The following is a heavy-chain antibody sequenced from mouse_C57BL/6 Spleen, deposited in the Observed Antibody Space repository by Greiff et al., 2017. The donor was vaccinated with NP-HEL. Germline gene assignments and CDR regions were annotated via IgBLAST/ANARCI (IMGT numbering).Heavy chain of an antibody. J-gene: IGHJ1*03. CDR3: ARDYYLYFEV. CDR1: GYAFSSYW. Sequence: QVQLQQSGAELVKPGASVKISCKASGYAFSSYWMNWVKQRPGKGLEWIGQIYPGDGDTNYNGKFKGKATLTADKSSSTAYMQLRGLTSYYSAVYFGARDYYLYFEVWGTGTTVTVSS. V-gene: IGHV1-80*01. CDR2: IYPGDGDT. D-gene: IGHD1-1*01.